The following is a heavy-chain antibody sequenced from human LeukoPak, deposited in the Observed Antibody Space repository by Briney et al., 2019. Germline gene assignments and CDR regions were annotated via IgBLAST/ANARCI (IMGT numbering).Heavy chain of an antibody. Sequence: RGSLRLSCAASGFTFSSYGMHWVRQAPGKGLEWVAVISYDGSNKYYADSVKGRFTISRDNSKNTLYLQMNSLRAEDTAVYYCAKDLSPWGDYGGDEFDYWGQGTLVTVSS. V-gene: IGHV3-30*18. CDR1: GFTFSSYG. CDR3: AKDLSPWGDYGGDEFDY. J-gene: IGHJ4*02. D-gene: IGHD4-17*01. CDR2: ISYDGSNK.